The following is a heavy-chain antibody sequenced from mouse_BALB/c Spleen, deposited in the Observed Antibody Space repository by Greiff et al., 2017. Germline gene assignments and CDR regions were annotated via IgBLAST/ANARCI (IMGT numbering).Heavy chain of an antibody. D-gene: IGHD1-2*01. CDR2: ILPGSGST. J-gene: IGHJ3*01. CDR3: ARGLRPACFAY. CDR1: GYTFSSYW. V-gene: IGHV1-9*01. Sequence: LVESGAELMKPGASVKISCKATGYTFSSYWIEWVKQRPGHGLEWIGEILPGSGSTNYNEKFKGKATFTADTSSNTAYMQLSSLTSEDSAVYYCARGLRPACFAYWGQGTLVTVSA.